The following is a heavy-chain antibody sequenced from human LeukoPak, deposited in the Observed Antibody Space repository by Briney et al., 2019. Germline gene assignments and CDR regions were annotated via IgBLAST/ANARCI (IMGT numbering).Heavy chain of an antibody. CDR3: AREGAAASVDY. V-gene: IGHV3-64*01. D-gene: IGHD6-13*01. CDR2: ISSSGGST. J-gene: IGHJ4*02. CDR1: GFTFISYA. Sequence: PGGSLRLSCAASGFTFISYAMHWVRQAPGKGLEYVSAISSSGGSTYYANSVKGRFTISRDNSKNTLYLQMGSLRTEDMAVYFCAREGAAASVDYWGQGTLVTVSS.